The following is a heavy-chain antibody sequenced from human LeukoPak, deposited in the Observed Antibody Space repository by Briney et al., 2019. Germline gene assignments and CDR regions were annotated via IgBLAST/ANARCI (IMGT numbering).Heavy chain of an antibody. D-gene: IGHD4-17*01. CDR2: IYHSGST. V-gene: IGHV4-30-2*01. Sequence: PSQTLSLTCAVSGGSISSGGYSWSWIRQPPGKGLEWIGYIYHSGSTYYNPSLKSRVTISVDRSKNQFSLKLSSVTAADTAVYYCARVLDGDFIDYWGQGTLVTVSS. CDR3: ARVLDGDFIDY. CDR1: GGSISSGGYS. J-gene: IGHJ4*02.